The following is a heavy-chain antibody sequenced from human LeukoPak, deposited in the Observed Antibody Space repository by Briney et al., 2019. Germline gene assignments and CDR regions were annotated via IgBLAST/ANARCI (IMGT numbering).Heavy chain of an antibody. Sequence: PSETLSLTCTVSGGSISSYYWSWIRKPPGKGLEWIGYIYYSGSTNYNPSLKSRVTLSVDTSKNQFSLKLSSVTAADPAVYYCARDHHDFWSGYSYWGQGTLVTVSS. V-gene: IGHV4-59*01. CDR3: ARDHHDFWSGYSY. D-gene: IGHD3-3*01. J-gene: IGHJ4*02. CDR2: IYYSGST. CDR1: GGSISSYY.